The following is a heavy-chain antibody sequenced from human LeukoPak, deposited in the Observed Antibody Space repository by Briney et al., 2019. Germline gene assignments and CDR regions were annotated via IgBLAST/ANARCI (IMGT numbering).Heavy chain of an antibody. CDR3: ATSGFYTVRGFFDI. Sequence: PGGSLRLSCAASGFTFSNYGIHCVRQAPGKGLEGVEVISEDGSKKYYADSVMSLFTLSRDNSNNSLYLQLNSLRPEDTAVYYCATSGFYTVRGFFDIWGQGTMVTVSS. J-gene: IGHJ3*02. CDR2: ISEDGSKK. V-gene: IGHV3-30*03. D-gene: IGHD3-3*01. CDR1: GFTFSNYG.